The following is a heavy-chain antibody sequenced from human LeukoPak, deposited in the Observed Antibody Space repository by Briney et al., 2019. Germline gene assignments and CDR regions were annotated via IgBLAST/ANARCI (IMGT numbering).Heavy chain of an antibody. J-gene: IGHJ5*02. V-gene: IGHV4-34*01. D-gene: IGHD6-13*01. Sequence: SETLSLTCAVYAEPFNGYYWTWIRQPPGKGLEWIGEINHTGSTNYNPSLKSRVTMSVDTSKNQFSLKLSSVTAADTAVYYCARGLGYSSSWYNWFDPWGQGTLVTVSS. CDR3: ARGLGYSSSWYNWFDP. CDR1: AEPFNGYY. CDR2: INHTGST.